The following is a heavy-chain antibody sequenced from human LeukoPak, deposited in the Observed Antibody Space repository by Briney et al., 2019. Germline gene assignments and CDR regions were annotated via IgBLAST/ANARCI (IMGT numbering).Heavy chain of an antibody. V-gene: IGHV1-69*01. D-gene: IGHD1-26*01. J-gene: IGHJ4*02. CDR2: IIPIFGTA. CDR3: ARDVYSGSYSFDY. Sequence: IXXXXQAPGQGLXWMGGIIPIFGTANYAQKFQGRVTITADESTSTAYMELSSLRSEDTAVYYCARDVYSGSYSFDYWGQGTLVTVSS.